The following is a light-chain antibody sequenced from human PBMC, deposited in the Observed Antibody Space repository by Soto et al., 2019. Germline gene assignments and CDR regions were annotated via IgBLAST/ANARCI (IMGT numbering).Light chain of an antibody. J-gene: IGKJ1*01. CDR1: QSISTW. V-gene: IGKV1-5*03. Sequence: DIQMTQSPPTLSASVGDRVTITCRASQSISTWLAWYQQKPGKAPKLLIYKASSLESGVPSRFSGSGSGTEFTLTISSLQPDDFATYLCQQYNTYPVTFGQGTKVEI. CDR3: QQYNTYPVT. CDR2: KAS.